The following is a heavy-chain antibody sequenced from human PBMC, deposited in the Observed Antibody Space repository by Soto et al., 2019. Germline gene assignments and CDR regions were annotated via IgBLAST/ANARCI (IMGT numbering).Heavy chain of an antibody. CDR3: AIGPRGGKGGDYLYYYYYGMDV. D-gene: IGHD4-17*01. J-gene: IGHJ6*02. CDR2: IIPIFGTA. V-gene: IGHV1-69*01. CDR1: GGTFSSYA. Sequence: QVQLVQSGAEVKKPGSSVKVSCKASGGTFSSYAISWVRQAPGQGLEWMGGIIPIFGTANYAQKFQGRVTITADESTSTAYMELSSLRSEDTAVYYCAIGPRGGKGGDYLYYYYYGMDVWGQGTTVTVSS.